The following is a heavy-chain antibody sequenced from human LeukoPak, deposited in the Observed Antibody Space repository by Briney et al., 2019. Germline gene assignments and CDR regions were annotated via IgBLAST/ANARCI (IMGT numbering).Heavy chain of an antibody. CDR3: ARDKWLTTTHYFDY. V-gene: IGHV3-21*01. CDR2: ISSSSSYI. CDR1: GFTFSSYE. D-gene: IGHD4-11*01. J-gene: IGHJ4*02. Sequence: TGGSLRLSCAASGFTFSSYEMNWVRQAPGKGLEWVSSISSSSSYIYYADSVKGRFTVSRDNAKNSVYLQMNSLRAEDTAVYYCARDKWLTTTHYFDYWGQGTLVTVSS.